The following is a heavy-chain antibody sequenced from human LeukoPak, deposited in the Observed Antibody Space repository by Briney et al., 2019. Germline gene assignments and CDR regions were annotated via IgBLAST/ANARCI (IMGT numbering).Heavy chain of an antibody. CDR2: ISSSGSTI. Sequence: GGSLRLSCAASGFTFSSYEMNWVRQAPGKGREWVSYISSSGSTIYYAVSVKGRFTISRDNPKNSLYLQMNSLRAEDTAVYYCARGGEYDYVWGSYRYPGIDYWGQGTLVTVSS. CDR1: GFTFSSYE. D-gene: IGHD3-16*02. J-gene: IGHJ4*02. V-gene: IGHV3-48*03. CDR3: ARGGEYDYVWGSYRYPGIDY.